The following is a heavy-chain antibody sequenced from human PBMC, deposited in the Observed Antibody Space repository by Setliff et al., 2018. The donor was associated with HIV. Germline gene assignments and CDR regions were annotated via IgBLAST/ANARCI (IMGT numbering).Heavy chain of an antibody. CDR2: IYFIGST. CDR1: DDSISSGVYY. V-gene: IGHV4-31*03. Sequence: TLSLTCSVSDDSISSGVYYWSWIRQHPGKGLEWIGYIYFIGSTYYNPSLKSRVTISVDTSKNQFSLKVNSVTAADTAVYYCARSTRLFDYWGQGTLVTVSS. CDR3: ARSTRLFDY. J-gene: IGHJ4*02.